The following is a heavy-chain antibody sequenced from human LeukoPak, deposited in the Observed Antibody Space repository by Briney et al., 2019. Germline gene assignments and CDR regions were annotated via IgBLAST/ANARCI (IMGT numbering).Heavy chain of an antibody. CDR2: INHSGST. CDR1: GGSFSGYY. Sequence: SETLSLTCAVYGGSFSGYYWSWIRQPPGKGLEWIGEINHSGSTNYNPSLKGRVTISVDTSKNQFSLKLSSVTAADTAVYYCARARKTTMIVAKDAFDIWGQGTMVTVSS. V-gene: IGHV4-34*01. J-gene: IGHJ3*02. CDR3: ARARKTTMIVAKDAFDI. D-gene: IGHD3-22*01.